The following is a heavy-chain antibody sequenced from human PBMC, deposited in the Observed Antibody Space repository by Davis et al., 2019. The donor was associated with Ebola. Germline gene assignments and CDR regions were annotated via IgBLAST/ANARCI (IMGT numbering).Heavy chain of an antibody. CDR1: GGSFSGYY. V-gene: IGHV4-34*01. CDR2: INHSGST. D-gene: IGHD3-10*01. CDR3: ARSFIIPYFDY. J-gene: IGHJ4*02. Sequence: SETLSLTCAAYGGSFSGYYWSWIRQPPGKGLEWIGEINHSGSTNYNPSLKTRVTISVDTSKNQFSLKLSSVTAADTAVYYCARSFIIPYFDYWGQGTLVTVSS.